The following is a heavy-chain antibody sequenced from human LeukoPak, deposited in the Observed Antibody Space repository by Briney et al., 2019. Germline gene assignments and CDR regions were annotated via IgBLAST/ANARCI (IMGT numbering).Heavy chain of an antibody. Sequence: ASVKVSCKASGYTFTGYYMHWVRQAPGQGLEWMGWINPNSGGTNYAQKFQGRVTMTRDTSISTAYMELSRLISDDAAVYYCARDLTMVWGAIRAFAIWGQGTMVTVSS. J-gene: IGHJ3*02. V-gene: IGHV1-2*02. CDR1: GYTFTGYY. D-gene: IGHD3-10*01. CDR2: INPNSGGT. CDR3: ARDLTMVWGAIRAFAI.